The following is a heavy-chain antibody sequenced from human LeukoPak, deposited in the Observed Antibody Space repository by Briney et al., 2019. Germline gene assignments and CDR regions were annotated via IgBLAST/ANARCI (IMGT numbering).Heavy chain of an antibody. CDR1: GDSISNSNW. Sequence: SETLSLTCAVSGDSISNSNWWSWVRQPPGKGLEWIGYIFHTGSTNYNPSLKSRVTISVDKSKNQFSLRLISVTAADTAVYFCARVRVIDWGSSYFDYWGQGNLVTVSS. V-gene: IGHV4-4*02. D-gene: IGHD3-9*01. CDR2: IFHTGST. CDR3: ARVRVIDWGSSYFDY. J-gene: IGHJ4*02.